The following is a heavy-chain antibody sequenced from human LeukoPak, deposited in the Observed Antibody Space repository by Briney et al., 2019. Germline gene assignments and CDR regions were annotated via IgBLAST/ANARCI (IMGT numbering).Heavy chain of an antibody. Sequence: PSETLSLTCTVSGGSISSSSYYWGWIRQPPGKGLEWIGSIYYSGSTYYNPSLKSRVTISVDTSKNQFSLKLSSVTAADTAVYYCARHYPKRELPLDWFDPWGQGTLVTVSS. V-gene: IGHV4-39*01. CDR3: ARHYPKRELPLDWFDP. CDR1: GGSISSSSYY. J-gene: IGHJ5*02. CDR2: IYYSGST. D-gene: IGHD1-26*01.